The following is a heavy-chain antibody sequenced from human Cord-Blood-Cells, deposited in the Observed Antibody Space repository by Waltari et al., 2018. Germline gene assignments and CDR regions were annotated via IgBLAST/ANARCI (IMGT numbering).Heavy chain of an antibody. J-gene: IGHJ3*02. Sequence: QVQLQESGSGLVKPSETLSLTCTVSGGSISSHYWSWLRQPPGKGLEWIGYIYYSGSTNYNPSLKSRVTISVDTSKNQFSLKLSSVTAADTAVYYCARDSPAVAHYSAFDIWGQGTMVTVSS. V-gene: IGHV4-59*11. CDR1: GGSISSHY. CDR2: IYYSGST. D-gene: IGHD1-26*01. CDR3: ARDSPAVAHYSAFDI.